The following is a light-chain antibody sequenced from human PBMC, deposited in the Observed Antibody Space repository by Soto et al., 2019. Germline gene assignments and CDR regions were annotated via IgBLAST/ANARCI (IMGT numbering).Light chain of an antibody. J-gene: IGLJ3*02. CDR1: SSNIGAGYD. CDR3: KSYDSSLSGSV. V-gene: IGLV1-40*01. CDR2: GNT. Sequence: QSVLTQPPSVSGAPGQRVTISCTGSSSNIGAGYDVHWYQQLPGTAPKLLIYGNTNRPSGIPDRFSGSKSGTSASLAITGLQAEDEADHYCKSYDSSLSGSVFGGGTKVTVL.